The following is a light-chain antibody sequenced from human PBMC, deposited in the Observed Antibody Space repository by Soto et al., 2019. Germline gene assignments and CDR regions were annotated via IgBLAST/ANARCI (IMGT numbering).Light chain of an antibody. J-gene: IGKJ2*01. CDR3: HQYGSSPVT. CDR2: GAS. CDR1: ESVSSSY. Sequence: EIVLTQSPGTLSLSPGERATLSCRASESVSSSYLAWYLQKPGQAPRVLIYGASSRATGIPDRFSGSGSGTDFALTISRLEPEDFAVYHCHQYGSSPVTFGQGTKLEIK. V-gene: IGKV3-20*01.